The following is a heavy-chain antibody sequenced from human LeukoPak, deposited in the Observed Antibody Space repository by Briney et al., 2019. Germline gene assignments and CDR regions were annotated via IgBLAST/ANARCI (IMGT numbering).Heavy chain of an antibody. Sequence: GGSLRLSCAASGFTFSTYAVNWVRQAPGKGLEWVSSITGSGDYTYYIDSVKGRFTISRDNSKNILYLQMNSLRGEDTALYYCAKDGLYYDGSAHVYYFDYWGQGTLVAVSS. CDR1: GFTFSTYA. D-gene: IGHD3-22*01. J-gene: IGHJ4*02. CDR3: AKDGLYYDGSAHVYYFDY. CDR2: ITGSGDYT. V-gene: IGHV3-23*01.